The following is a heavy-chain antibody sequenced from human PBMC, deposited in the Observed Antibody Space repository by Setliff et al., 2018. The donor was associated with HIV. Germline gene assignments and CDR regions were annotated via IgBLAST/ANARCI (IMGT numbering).Heavy chain of an antibody. CDR1: GDSISSSSYY. CDR2: INHSGST. V-gene: IGHV4-39*07. J-gene: IGHJ4*02. CDR3: ARTGDGYNFDY. D-gene: IGHD5-12*01. Sequence: SETLSLTCSVSGDSISSSSYYWGWIRQPPGKGLEWIGEINHSGSTNYNPSLKSRVTISVDTSKNQFSLKLSSVTAADTAVYYCARTGDGYNFDYWGQGTLVTVSS.